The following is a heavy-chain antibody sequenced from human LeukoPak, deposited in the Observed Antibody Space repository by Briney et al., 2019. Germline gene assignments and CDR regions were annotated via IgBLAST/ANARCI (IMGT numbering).Heavy chain of an antibody. CDR1: GFTFSSYA. J-gene: IGHJ4*02. CDR2: ISRSGDSI. V-gene: IGHV3-64D*06. D-gene: IGHD1-14*01. CDR3: VKGTYTAAH. Sequence: GGSLRLSCSASGFTFSSYAMHWVRQAPGKGLEYVSAISRSGDSIYYADSVKGRISISRDNSRNTLYLQMSSLRAEDTAVYYCVKGTYTAAHWGQGTLVTVSS.